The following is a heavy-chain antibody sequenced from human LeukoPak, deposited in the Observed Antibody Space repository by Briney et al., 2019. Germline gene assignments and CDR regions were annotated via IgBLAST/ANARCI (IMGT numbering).Heavy chain of an antibody. CDR3: ARNLLKNYFYYMDV. CDR2: IFYSGST. Sequence: SETLSLTRTVSGGSISTSNYYWGWIRQPPGKGLEWIGNIFYSGSTYYSPSLKSRVTISLDTSRNQFSLKLNSVTAADTAVYYCARNLLKNYFYYMDVWGKGTTVTISS. V-gene: IGHV4-39*07. CDR1: GGSISTSNYY. J-gene: IGHJ6*03.